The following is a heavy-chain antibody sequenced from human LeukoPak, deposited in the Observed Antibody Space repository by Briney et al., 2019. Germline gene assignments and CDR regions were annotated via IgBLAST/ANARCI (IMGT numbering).Heavy chain of an antibody. D-gene: IGHD1-14*01. CDR3: ARANPADFNL. CDR2: IRYDGIVT. V-gene: IGHV3-74*01. J-gene: IGHJ2*01. Sequence: GGSLRLSCAASGFMFSSNWMSWVRQPPGKGLVWVSRIRYDGIVTNYADSVEGRFTISRDNAKNTVHLQMNSLRDDDTAVYYCARANPADFNLWGRGTLVTVSS. CDR1: GFMFSSNW.